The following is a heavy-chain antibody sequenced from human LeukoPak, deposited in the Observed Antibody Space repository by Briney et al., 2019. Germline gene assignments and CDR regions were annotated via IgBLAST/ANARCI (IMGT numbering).Heavy chain of an antibody. V-gene: IGHV3-23*01. D-gene: IGHD3-22*01. Sequence: GGSLRLSCAASGFTFSSYAMSWVRQAPGKGLEWVSAISGSGGSTYYADSVKGRFTISRDNSKNTLYLQMNSLRAEDTAVYYCARGDDYYDSSGYYPFDYWGQGTLVTVSS. CDR2: ISGSGGST. CDR1: GFTFSSYA. CDR3: ARGDDYYDSSGYYPFDY. J-gene: IGHJ4*02.